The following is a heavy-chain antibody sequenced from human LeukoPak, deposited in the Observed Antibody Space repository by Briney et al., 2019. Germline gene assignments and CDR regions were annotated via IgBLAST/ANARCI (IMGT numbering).Heavy chain of an antibody. D-gene: IGHD6-13*01. CDR2: IKQDGSEK. CDR3: AREWQGGIAAAGTRIEGDY. Sequence: PGGSLSLSCAVSGFSVSGYWMTWVRQAPGKGLEWVANIKQDGSEKSYVDSVKGRFTISRDNAENSLFLQMNSLRVEDTAVYYCAREWQGGIAAAGTRIEGDYWGQGTLVAVSS. J-gene: IGHJ4*02. V-gene: IGHV3-7*01. CDR1: GFSVSGYW.